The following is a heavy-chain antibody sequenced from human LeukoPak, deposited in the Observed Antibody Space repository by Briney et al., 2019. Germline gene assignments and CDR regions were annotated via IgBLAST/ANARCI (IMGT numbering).Heavy chain of an antibody. D-gene: IGHD6-19*01. V-gene: IGHV4-39*07. CDR2: VYYSGSP. J-gene: IGHJ5*02. CDR1: GGSIWSSSHY. CDR3: AREVGYSSGWSDWFDP. Sequence: SETLSLTCTVSGGSIWSSSHYWGWIRQPPGKGLECIGSVYYSGSPYYNPSLKSRVTISVDTSKNQFSLKLSSVTAADTAVYYCAREVGYSSGWSDWFDPWGQGTLVTVSS.